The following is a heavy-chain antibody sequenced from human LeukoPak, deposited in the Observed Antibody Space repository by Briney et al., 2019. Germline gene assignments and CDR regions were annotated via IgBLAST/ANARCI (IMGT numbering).Heavy chain of an antibody. J-gene: IGHJ4*02. D-gene: IGHD6-19*01. CDR1: GCTFNIHG. Sequence: TGGSLRLSCAASGCTFNIHGMNWVRQAPGKGPEWVSGIGPSGVKTYYADSVKGRFTISRDNSENTVYLQMNSLRVEDTALYYCAKDIDWLAFEDWGQGTLVTVSS. CDR3: AKDIDWLAFED. V-gene: IGHV3-23*01. CDR2: IGPSGVKT.